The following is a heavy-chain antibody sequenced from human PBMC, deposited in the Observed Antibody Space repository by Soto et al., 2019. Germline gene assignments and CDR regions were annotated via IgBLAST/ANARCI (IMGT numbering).Heavy chain of an antibody. CDR1: GFTFSSHA. J-gene: IGHJ4*02. Sequence: EVQLLESGGGLVQPGGSLRLSCAASGFTFSSHAMSWVRQAPGKGLEWVSPISADSSRTYYADSVKGRFSVSRDESKSTLYLQMNSLRAEDTAVYYCGRHQSTSRDGIDYWGQGTLVTVSS. V-gene: IGHV3-23*01. CDR3: GRHQSTSRDGIDY. CDR2: ISADSSRT. D-gene: IGHD2-2*01.